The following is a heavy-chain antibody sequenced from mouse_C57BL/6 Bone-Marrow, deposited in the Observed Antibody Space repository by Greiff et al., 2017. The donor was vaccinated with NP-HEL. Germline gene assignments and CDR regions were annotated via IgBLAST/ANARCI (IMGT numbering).Heavy chain of an antibody. CDR1: GFTFSDYY. D-gene: IGHD1-1*01. CDR2: ISNGGGST. CDR3: GRPDRYGYAMDY. J-gene: IGHJ4*01. Sequence: EVQLMESGGGLVQPGGSLKLSCAASGFTFSDYYMYWVRQTPEKRLEWVAYISNGGGSTNYPDTVKGRSTMSGDNAYNTPYLQMSRLKSEDAAMYYGGRPDRYGYAMDYWGQGTSVTVSS. V-gene: IGHV5-12*01.